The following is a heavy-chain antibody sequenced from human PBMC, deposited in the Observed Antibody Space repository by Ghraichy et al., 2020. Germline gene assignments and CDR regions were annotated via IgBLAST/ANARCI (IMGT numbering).Heavy chain of an antibody. CDR1: GGSISSYY. D-gene: IGHD6-19*01. J-gene: IGHJ4*02. CDR2: IYYSGST. Sequence: SETLSLTCTVSGGSISSYYWSWIRQPPGKGLEWIGYIYYSGSTNYNPSLKSRVTISVDTSKNQFSLKLSSVTAADTAVYYCASVAGPYYFDYWGQGTLVTVSS. V-gene: IGHV4-59*08. CDR3: ASVAGPYYFDY.